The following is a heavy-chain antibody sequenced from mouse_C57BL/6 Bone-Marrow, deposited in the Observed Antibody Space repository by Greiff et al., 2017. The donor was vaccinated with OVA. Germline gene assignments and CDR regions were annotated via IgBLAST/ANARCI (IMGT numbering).Heavy chain of an antibody. J-gene: IGHJ3*01. D-gene: IGHD2-2*01. CDR3: AREGGMVTP. V-gene: IGHV1-50*01. CDR1: GYTFTSYW. Sequence: QVQLQQPGAELVKPGASVKLSCKASGYTFTSYWMQWVKQRPGQGLEWIGEIDPSDSYTNYNQKFKGKATLTVDTSSSTAYMQLSSLTSEDSAVYYCAREGGMVTPWGQGTLVTVSA. CDR2: IDPSDSYT.